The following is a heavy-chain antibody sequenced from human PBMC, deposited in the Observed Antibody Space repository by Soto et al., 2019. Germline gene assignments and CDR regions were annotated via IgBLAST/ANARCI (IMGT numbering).Heavy chain of an antibody. J-gene: IGHJ4*02. CDR2: ISYDGSNT. D-gene: IGHD1-26*01. V-gene: IGHV3-30*18. Sequence: GGYPRLSCVASGFTFSSYGMHWVRQAPGKGLERVAIISYDGSNTYYADSVKGRFTISRDNSKNTLYLQMNSLRAEDTSVYYCAKEGGLSGSYYISSSYYFDYWGQGTLVTVSS. CDR3: AKEGGLSGSYYISSSYYFDY. CDR1: GFTFSSYG.